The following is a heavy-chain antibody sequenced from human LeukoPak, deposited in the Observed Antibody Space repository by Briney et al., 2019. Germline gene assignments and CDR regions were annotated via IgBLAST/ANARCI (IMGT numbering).Heavy chain of an antibody. CDR2: ISSSSSYI. Sequence: GGSLRLSCAASGFTFSSYSMNWVRQAPGKGLEWVSSISSSSSYIYYADSVKGRFTISRDNAKNSLYLQMNSLRAEDTAVYYCASERDGDAFDIWGQGTMVTVSS. J-gene: IGHJ3*02. V-gene: IGHV3-21*01. D-gene: IGHD5-24*01. CDR3: ASERDGDAFDI. CDR1: GFTFSSYS.